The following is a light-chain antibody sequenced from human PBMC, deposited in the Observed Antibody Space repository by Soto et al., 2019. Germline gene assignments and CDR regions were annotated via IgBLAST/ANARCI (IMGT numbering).Light chain of an antibody. CDR1: QSISSY. CDR2: AAS. Sequence: DIQMTQSPSTLSASVGDRVTITCRASQSISSYLNLYQQKPGKAPKLLIYAASSLQSGVPSRFSGSGSGTDFTLTISSLQPEDFATYYCQQSYSTWWTFGQGTKVDTK. J-gene: IGKJ1*01. CDR3: QQSYSTWWT. V-gene: IGKV1-39*01.